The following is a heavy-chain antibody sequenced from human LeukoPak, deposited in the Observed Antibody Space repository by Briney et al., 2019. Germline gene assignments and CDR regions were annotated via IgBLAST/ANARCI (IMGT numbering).Heavy chain of an antibody. D-gene: IGHD1-26*01. Sequence: PSETLSLTCTVSGGSISSSSYHWGWVRQPPGKGLEWIGSIYYSGSTSYNPSLKSRVTISVDTSKNQFSLKLNSVTAADTAVYYCARHVGVTGGRFDYWGQGTLVTVSS. V-gene: IGHV4-39*01. CDR3: ARHVGVTGGRFDY. CDR1: GGSISSSSYH. J-gene: IGHJ4*02. CDR2: IYYSGST.